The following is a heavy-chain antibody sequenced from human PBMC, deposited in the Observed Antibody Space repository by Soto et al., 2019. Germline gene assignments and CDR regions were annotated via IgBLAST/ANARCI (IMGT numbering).Heavy chain of an antibody. V-gene: IGHV6-1*01. CDR3: ARTSGNFDS. D-gene: IGHD6-19*01. J-gene: IGHJ4*02. CDR1: GDSVSSKSAA. Sequence: QTLSLTCAISGDSVSSKSAACNWIRRSPSRGLEWLGRTYYRSKWYIEYAVYVKGRIAINPDTSKNQFSLQLTSVTPEDMAVYYCARTSGNFDSWGQGTLVTVSS. CDR2: TYYRSKWYI.